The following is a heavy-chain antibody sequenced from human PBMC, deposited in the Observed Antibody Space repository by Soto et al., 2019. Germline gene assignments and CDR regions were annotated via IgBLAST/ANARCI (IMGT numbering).Heavy chain of an antibody. Sequence: SETLSLTCTVSGGSISSGGYYWSWIRQHPGKGLEWIGYIYYSGSTYYNPSLKSRVTISVDTSKNQFSLKLSSVTAADTAVYYWGRSYGGNSGWFERGGQRSLVTVS. J-gene: IGHJ5*02. CDR1: GGSISSGGYY. CDR3: GRSYGGNSGWFER. CDR2: IYYSGST. D-gene: IGHD4-17*01. V-gene: IGHV4-31*03.